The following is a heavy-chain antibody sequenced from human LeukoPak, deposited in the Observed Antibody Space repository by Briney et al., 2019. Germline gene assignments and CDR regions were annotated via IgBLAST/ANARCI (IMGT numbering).Heavy chain of an antibody. Sequence: PGGSLRLSCAVSRLTFRGYWMRWVRQAPGKGLEWVAAINKDGTEKQYVDSVEGRFTISRDNARNSVYLQMTSLGAEDTAVYYCATYTQHFGAPGGADYWGLGTLVTVSS. D-gene: IGHD2-8*02. CDR3: ATYTQHFGAPGGADY. J-gene: IGHJ4*02. CDR2: INKDGTEK. CDR1: RLTFRGYW. V-gene: IGHV3-7*03.